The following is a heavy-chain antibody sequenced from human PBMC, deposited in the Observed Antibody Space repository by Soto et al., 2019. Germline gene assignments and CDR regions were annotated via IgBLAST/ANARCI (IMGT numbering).Heavy chain of an antibody. CDR1: GFTFSSYW. D-gene: IGHD6-13*01. V-gene: IGHV3-7*01. Sequence: EVQLVESGGGLVQPGGSLRLSCAASGFTFSSYWMSWVRQAPGKGLEWVANIKQDGSEKYYVDSVKGRFTISGDNAKNSLYLQMNSLRAEDTAVYYCARDRAAGTSTPPLDYWGQGTLVTVSS. J-gene: IGHJ4*02. CDR3: ARDRAAGTSTPPLDY. CDR2: IKQDGSEK.